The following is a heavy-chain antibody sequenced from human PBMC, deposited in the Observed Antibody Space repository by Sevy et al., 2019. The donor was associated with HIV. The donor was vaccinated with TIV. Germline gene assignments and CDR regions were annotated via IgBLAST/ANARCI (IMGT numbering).Heavy chain of an antibody. Sequence: GGSLRLSCTASGFTFSSAWMSWVRQAPGKGLEWVGRIKSEFDGGAIDYAAPVKGRFTISREDSKNTVYLQMNSLKTEETAVYYCITDAAYSGYDEEVINYYFYGMDVWGQGTTVTVSS. V-gene: IGHV3-15*01. CDR3: ITDAAYSGYDEEVINYYFYGMDV. CDR2: IKSEFDGGAI. CDR1: GFTFSSAW. D-gene: IGHD5-12*01. J-gene: IGHJ6*02.